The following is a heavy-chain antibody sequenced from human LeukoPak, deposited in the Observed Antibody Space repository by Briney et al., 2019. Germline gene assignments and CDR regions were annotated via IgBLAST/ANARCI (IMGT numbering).Heavy chain of an antibody. J-gene: IGHJ4*02. D-gene: IGHD3-3*01. Sequence: GGSLRLSCAASGFTFSSYAMSWVRQAPGKGLEWVSAISGSGGSTYYADSVKGRFNIPRDNSKNTLYLQMNSLRAEATAVYYCGLRFLEWYTFDYWGQGTLVTVSS. CDR1: GFTFSSYA. V-gene: IGHV3-23*01. CDR2: ISGSGGST. CDR3: GLRFLEWYTFDY.